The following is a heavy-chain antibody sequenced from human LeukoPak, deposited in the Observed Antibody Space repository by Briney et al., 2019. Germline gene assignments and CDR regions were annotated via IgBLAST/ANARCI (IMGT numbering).Heavy chain of an antibody. CDR3: ARDHYSSSSQTDAGIDY. D-gene: IGHD6-6*01. CDR1: GYTFTSYY. J-gene: IGHJ4*02. Sequence: GASVKLSCKASGYTFTSYYMHWVRQAPGQGLEWMGIINPSGGSTSYAQKFQGRVTMTRDMSTSTVYMELSSLRSEDTAVYYCARDHYSSSSQTDAGIDYWGQGTLVTVSS. V-gene: IGHV1-46*01. CDR2: INPSGGST.